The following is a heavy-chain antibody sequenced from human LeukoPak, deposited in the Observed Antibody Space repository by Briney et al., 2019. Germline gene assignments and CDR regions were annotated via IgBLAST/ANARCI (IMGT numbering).Heavy chain of an antibody. CDR1: GFTVSSNY. J-gene: IGHJ6*03. CDR2: IYSGGST. Sequence: GGSLRLSCAASGFTVSSNYMSWVRQAPGKGLEWVSVIYSGGSTYYADSVKGRFTISRDNSKNTLYLQMNSLRAEDTAVYYCARVYAIPNYCYYMDVWGKGTTVTVSS. CDR3: ARVYAIPNYCYYMDV. D-gene: IGHD2-8*01. V-gene: IGHV3-53*01.